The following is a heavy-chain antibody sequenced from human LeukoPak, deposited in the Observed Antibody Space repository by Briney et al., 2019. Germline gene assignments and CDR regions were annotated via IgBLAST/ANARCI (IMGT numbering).Heavy chain of an antibody. CDR1: GFTFSSYA. J-gene: IGHJ4*02. D-gene: IGHD6-13*01. CDR2: INSNGGST. V-gene: IGHV3-23*01. CDR3: AREPTYSSSWYTSCDY. Sequence: GGTLRLSCAASGFTFSSYAMNWVRQAPGKGLEWVSAINSNGGSTYYADSVKGRFTISRDNSKNTLYLQMNSLRAEDTAVYYCAREPTYSSSWYTSCDYWGQGTLVTASS.